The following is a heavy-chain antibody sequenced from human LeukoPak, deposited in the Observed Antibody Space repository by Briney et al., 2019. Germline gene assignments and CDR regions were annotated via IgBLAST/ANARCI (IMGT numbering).Heavy chain of an antibody. CDR3: ARGRSTVVTPNYYYYYCMDV. CDR2: IHTSGGT. CDR1: LGSLSSSH. D-gene: IGHD4-23*01. J-gene: IGHJ6*03. Sequence: SETLSLTRTVSLGSLSSSHWSGIRQPPGKGLEWIGNIHTSGGTNYSPSLKSRVTISLDTSRNQFSLKLSSVTAADTAVYYCARGRSTVVTPNYYYYYCMDVWGKGTTVTVSS. V-gene: IGHV4-4*09.